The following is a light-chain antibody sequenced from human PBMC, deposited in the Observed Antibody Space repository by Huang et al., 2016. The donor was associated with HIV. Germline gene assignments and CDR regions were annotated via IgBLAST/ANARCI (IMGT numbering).Light chain of an antibody. V-gene: IGKV3-11*01. CDR1: QAFSGH. CDR2: DAS. CDR3: QQRTQWLS. Sequence: IVLTQSPATLSTYLGENLTLSCRASQAFSGHIAWYQQRPGQAPRLPLYDASYRAAGISDRFTGSGSGTEFTLTITSLEPDDVAIYYCQQRTQWLSFGGGTKVQIK. J-gene: IGKJ4*01.